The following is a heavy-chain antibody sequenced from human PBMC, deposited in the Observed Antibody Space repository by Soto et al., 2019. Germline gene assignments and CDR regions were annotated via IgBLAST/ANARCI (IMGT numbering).Heavy chain of an antibody. CDR1: GGTFSSYA. CDR3: ASKGALRATYDYYYGMDV. D-gene: IGHD1-26*01. Sequence: QVQLVQSGAEVKKPGSSVKVSCKASGGTFSSYAISWVRQAPGQGLEWMGGIIPIFGTANYAQKFQGRVTITADESTSTAYMELSSLRSEDTAVYYCASKGALRATYDYYYGMDVWGQGTTVTVSS. CDR2: IIPIFGTA. J-gene: IGHJ6*02. V-gene: IGHV1-69*01.